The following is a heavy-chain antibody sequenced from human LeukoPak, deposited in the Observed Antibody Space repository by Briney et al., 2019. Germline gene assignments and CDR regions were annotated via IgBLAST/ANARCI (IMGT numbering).Heavy chain of an antibody. CDR3: AKDKSSGWYGYFQH. J-gene: IGHJ1*01. V-gene: IGHV3-23*01. Sequence: GGSLRLSCAASGFTFSSYAMSWVRQAPGKGLEWVSAIGSGGSTYYADSVKGRFTISRDNSKNTLYLQMNSLRAEDTAVYYCAKDKSSGWYGYFQHWGQGTLVTVSS. CDR1: GFTFSSYA. D-gene: IGHD6-19*01. CDR2: IGSGGST.